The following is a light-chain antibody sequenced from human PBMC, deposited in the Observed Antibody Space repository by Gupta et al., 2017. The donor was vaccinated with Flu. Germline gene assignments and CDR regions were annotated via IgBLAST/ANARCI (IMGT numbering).Light chain of an antibody. CDR3: NSYTSSSTLEGV. J-gene: IGLJ1*01. CDR1: SSDGGGYNY. CDR2: EVS. Sequence: SALTQPASGSGSPGPSITIPGTGTSSDGGGYNYGSWYQQHPGKAPKLMIFEVSNRHSGVANRGSGSKSGNTATMTIAGLQAEEEADYYCNSYTSSSTLEGVFGTGTKVTVL. V-gene: IGLV2-14*01.